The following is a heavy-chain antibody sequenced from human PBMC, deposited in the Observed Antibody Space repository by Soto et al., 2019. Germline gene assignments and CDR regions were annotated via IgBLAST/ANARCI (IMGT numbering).Heavy chain of an antibody. CDR3: ARDLDLSSSYXYYGMDD. J-gene: IGHJ6*02. Sequence: ASVKVSCKASGYTFTSYGISWVRQAPGQGLEWMGWISAYNGNTNYAQKLQGRVTMTTDTSTSTAYMELRSLRSDDTAVYYCARDLDLSSSYXYYGMDDWGQGTTVTVSS. V-gene: IGHV1-18*01. CDR2: ISAYNGNT. CDR1: GYTFTSYG.